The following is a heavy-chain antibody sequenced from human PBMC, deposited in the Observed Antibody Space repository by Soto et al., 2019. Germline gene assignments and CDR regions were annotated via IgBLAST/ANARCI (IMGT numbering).Heavy chain of an antibody. CDR1: GGSISSYY. CDR3: ARHNAYDYIWGSYRYTVNAFDI. CDR2: SYYSGSP. J-gene: IGHJ3*02. D-gene: IGHD3-16*02. Sequence: QVQLQESGPGLVKPSETLSLTCTVSGGSISSYYWSWIRQPPGKGLEWTGYSYYSGSPNYNPSLKSLVTIPVDTSKNQFSLKLCSVTAADTDVYYCARHNAYDYIWGSYRYTVNAFDIWGQGTMVTVSS. V-gene: IGHV4-59*08.